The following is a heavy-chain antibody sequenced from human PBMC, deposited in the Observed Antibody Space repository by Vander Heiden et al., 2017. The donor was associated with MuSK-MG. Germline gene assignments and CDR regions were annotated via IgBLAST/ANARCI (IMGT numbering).Heavy chain of an antibody. D-gene: IGHD6-19*01. V-gene: IGHV3-7*03. CDR1: AFPFSSHW. Sequence: EVQLVASGGGLVQPGGSMRLRCEGSAFPFSSHWLSWVRQAPGKGLEWVANTNQDGTEKYSVDSVKGRFTVSRDNAKNSLYLQMHSLRAEDTAVYYCARDGSGWSAYWGQGTLVTVSS. CDR3: ARDGSGWSAY. J-gene: IGHJ4*02. CDR2: TNQDGTEK.